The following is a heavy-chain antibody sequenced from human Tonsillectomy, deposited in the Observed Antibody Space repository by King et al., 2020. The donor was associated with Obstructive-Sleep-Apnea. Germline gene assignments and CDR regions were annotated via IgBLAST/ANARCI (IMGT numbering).Heavy chain of an antibody. D-gene: IGHD6-13*01. V-gene: IGHV3-23*04. J-gene: IGHJ4*02. Sequence: VQLVDSGGGLVQPGGSLRLSCAASGFTLSSYAMSWVRQGPGKGLEWVSVISGSGVCTYYADSVKGRFTISRANSKNKLYLQMNSLRAEDSAVYSCAKSRAQQLGQSYFDSWGQGTLVTVSS. CDR2: ISGSGVCT. CDR1: GFTLSSYA. CDR3: AKSRAQQLGQSYFDS.